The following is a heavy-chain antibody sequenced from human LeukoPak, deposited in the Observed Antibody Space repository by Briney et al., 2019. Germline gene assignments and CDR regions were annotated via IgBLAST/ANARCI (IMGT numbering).Heavy chain of an antibody. CDR1: GFTFSSYG. D-gene: IGHD5-24*01. CDR3: ARVPRGGYNLWSGTR. CDR2: ISYDGSNK. Sequence: GRSLRLSCAASGFTFSSYGMHWVRQAPGKGLEWVAVISYDGSNKYYADSVKGRFTISRDNSKNTLYLQMNSLRAEDTAVYYCARVPRGGYNLWSGTRWGQGTLVTVSS. J-gene: IGHJ4*02. V-gene: IGHV3-30*03.